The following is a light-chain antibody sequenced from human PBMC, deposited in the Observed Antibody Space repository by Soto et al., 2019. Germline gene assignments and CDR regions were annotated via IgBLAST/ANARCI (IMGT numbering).Light chain of an antibody. Sequence: QSVLTQPPSASGSPGRSVPTSCPGTTSDVGGYNYVSWYQQHPGKAPKLMIYEVSKRPSGVPDRFSGSKSGNTASLTVSGLQAEDEADYYCSSYAGSNNLVFGGGTKLTVL. CDR1: TSDVGGYNY. J-gene: IGLJ2*01. CDR3: SSYAGSNNLV. CDR2: EVS. V-gene: IGLV2-8*01.